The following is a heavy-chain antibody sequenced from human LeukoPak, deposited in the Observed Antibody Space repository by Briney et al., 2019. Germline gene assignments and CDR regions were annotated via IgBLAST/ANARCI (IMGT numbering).Heavy chain of an antibody. J-gene: IGHJ4*02. CDR2: IRGDSSKT. D-gene: IGHD1-1*01. V-gene: IGHV3-23*01. CDR1: GFTFNSHA. CDR3: AKDWNSATTGLTY. Sequence: GGSLRLSCAASGFTFNSHAMTWVRQAPGKGLEWVSSIRGDSSKTFYADSVEGRFTMLRDNSKKTVYLQMNSLRVDDTAVYYCAKDWNSATTGLTYWGQGTLVTVSS.